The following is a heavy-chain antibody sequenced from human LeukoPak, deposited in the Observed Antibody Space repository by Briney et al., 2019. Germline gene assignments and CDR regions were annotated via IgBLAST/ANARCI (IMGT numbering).Heavy chain of an antibody. D-gene: IGHD1-26*01. J-gene: IGHJ5*02. V-gene: IGHV1-69*04. CDR2: IIPILGIA. CDR3: ARVNLRGSQYNWFDP. Sequence: SVKVSCKASGGTFSSYAISWVRQAPGQGLEWMGRIIPILGIANYAQKFQGRVTISADKSTTTVYLELSSLRAEDTAIYYCARVNLRGSQYNWFDPWGQGTLVTVSS. CDR1: GGTFSSYA.